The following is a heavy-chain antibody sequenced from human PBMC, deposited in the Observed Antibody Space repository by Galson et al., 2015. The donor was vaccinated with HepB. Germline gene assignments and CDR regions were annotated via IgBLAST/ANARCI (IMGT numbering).Heavy chain of an antibody. CDR3: ARGVYLERLGFYYYYYGMDV. CDR1: GYTFTSYD. D-gene: IGHD1-1*01. J-gene: IGHJ6*02. CDR2: MNPNSGNT. Sequence: SVKVSCKASGYTFTSYDINWVRQATGQGLEWMGWMNPNSGNTGYAQKFQGRVTMTRNTSISTAYMELSSLRSEDTAVYYCARGVYLERLGFYYYYYGMDVWGQGTTVTVSS. V-gene: IGHV1-8*01.